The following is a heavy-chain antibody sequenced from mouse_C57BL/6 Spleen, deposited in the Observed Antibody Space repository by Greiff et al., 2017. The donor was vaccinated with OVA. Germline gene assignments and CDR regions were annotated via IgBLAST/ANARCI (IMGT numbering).Heavy chain of an antibody. V-gene: IGHV1-64*01. CDR3: ARRDGPYYFDY. D-gene: IGHD1-1*01. CDR2: IHPNSGSA. Sequence: VQLQQPGAELVKPGASVKLSCKASGYTFTSYWMHWVKQRPGQGLEWIGMIHPNSGSANYNEKFKSKATLTVDKSSSTAYMQLSSLTSEDSAVYYCARRDGPYYFDYWGQGTTLTVSS. J-gene: IGHJ2*01. CDR1: GYTFTSYW.